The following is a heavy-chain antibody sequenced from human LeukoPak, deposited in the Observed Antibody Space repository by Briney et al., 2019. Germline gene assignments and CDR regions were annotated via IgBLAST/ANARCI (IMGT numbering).Heavy chain of an antibody. CDR3: ARTSSGYSVDY. D-gene: IGHD3-22*01. Sequence: GGSLRLSCAASGFTFDDYGMSWVRQAPGKGLEWVSVIYSGGSTYYADSVKGRFTISRDNSKNTLYLQMNSLRAEDTAVYYCARTSSGYSVDYWGQGTLVTVSS. J-gene: IGHJ4*02. CDR2: IYSGGST. CDR1: GFTFDDYG. V-gene: IGHV3-53*01.